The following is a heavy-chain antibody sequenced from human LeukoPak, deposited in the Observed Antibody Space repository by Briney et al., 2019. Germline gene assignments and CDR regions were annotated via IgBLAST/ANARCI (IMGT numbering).Heavy chain of an antibody. Sequence: PSETLSLTCTVSGDSISNSSYFWGWIRQPPGKGLEWIGSISYSGNTYYNPSLKSRVTISVDTSKNQFSLNLNSVTAADTAVYYCARPGYYGDYAFDYWGQGTLVTVSS. CDR3: ARPGYYGDYAFDY. CDR2: ISYSGNT. CDR1: GDSISNSSYF. J-gene: IGHJ4*02. D-gene: IGHD4-17*01. V-gene: IGHV4-39*01.